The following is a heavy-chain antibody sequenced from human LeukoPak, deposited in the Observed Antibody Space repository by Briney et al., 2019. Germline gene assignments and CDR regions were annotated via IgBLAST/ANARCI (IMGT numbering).Heavy chain of an antibody. Sequence: SETLSLTCTVSGGSISSYYWSWIRQPPGKGLEWIGYIYYSGSTNYNPSLKSRVTISVDTSKNQFSLKLSSVTAADTAVYYCARAPTMVRGVIVAFDYWGQGTLVTVSS. V-gene: IGHV4-59*12. CDR1: GGSISSYY. D-gene: IGHD3-10*01. CDR3: ARAPTMVRGVIVAFDY. CDR2: IYYSGST. J-gene: IGHJ4*02.